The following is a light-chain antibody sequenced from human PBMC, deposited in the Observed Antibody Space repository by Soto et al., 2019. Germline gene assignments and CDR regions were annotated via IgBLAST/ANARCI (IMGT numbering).Light chain of an antibody. V-gene: IGLV2-14*03. CDR1: SSDIGRYDY. CDR2: RVI. J-gene: IGLJ3*02. Sequence: QSALTQPASVSGSPGQSITISCTGTSSDIGRYDYVSWYQQLPGKAPKLIIYRVIHRPSGLSDRFSGSKSGNSASLSISALQPEDEAAYFCGSYTSATTWVFGGGTKVTVL. CDR3: GSYTSATTWV.